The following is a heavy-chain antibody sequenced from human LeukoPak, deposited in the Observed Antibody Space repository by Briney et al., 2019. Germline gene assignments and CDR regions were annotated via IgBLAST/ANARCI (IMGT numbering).Heavy chain of an antibody. CDR2: ISYDGSNK. V-gene: IGHV3-30-3*01. D-gene: IGHD3-10*01. CDR3: ARAGATMGPGY. J-gene: IGHJ4*02. CDR1: GFTFSSYA. Sequence: PGGSLRLSCAASGFTFSSYAMHWVRQAPGKGLEWVAVISYDGSNKYYADSVKGRFTISRDNSKNTLYLQMNSQRAEDTAVYYCARAGATMGPGYWGQGTLVTVSS.